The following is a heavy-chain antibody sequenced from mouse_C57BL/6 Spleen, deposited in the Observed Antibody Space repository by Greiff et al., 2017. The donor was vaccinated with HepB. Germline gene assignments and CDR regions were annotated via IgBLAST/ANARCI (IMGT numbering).Heavy chain of an antibody. CDR1: GYTFTDYN. V-gene: IGHV1-18*01. CDR3: AREYYYGSSYDAMDY. D-gene: IGHD1-1*01. J-gene: IGHJ4*01. CDR2: INPNNGGT. Sequence: EVQLQQSGPELVKPGASVKIPCKASGYTFTDYNMDWVKQSHGKSLEWIGDINPNNGGTIYNQKFKGKATLTVDKSSSTAYMELRSLTSEDTAVYDCAREYYYGSSYDAMDYWGQGTSVTVSS.